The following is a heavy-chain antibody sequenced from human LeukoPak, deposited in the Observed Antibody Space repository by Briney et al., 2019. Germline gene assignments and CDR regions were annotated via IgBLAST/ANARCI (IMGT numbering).Heavy chain of an antibody. J-gene: IGHJ4*02. CDR3: AKLLGDLTTFDY. CDR2: IKQDGSVK. D-gene: IGHD3-16*01. CDR1: GFTFSRSW. V-gene: IGHV3-7*01. Sequence: PGGSLRLSCAGSGFTFSRSWMTWVRQAPGKGLEWVASIKQDGSVKHYMDSVKGRFTISRDNAENSLYLQMNSLRAEDTAVYYCAKLLGDLTTFDYWGQGTLVTVSS.